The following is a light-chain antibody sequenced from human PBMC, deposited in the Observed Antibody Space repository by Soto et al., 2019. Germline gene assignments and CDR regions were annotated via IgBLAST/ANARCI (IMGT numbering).Light chain of an antibody. CDR3: QQANSFPWT. CDR2: AAS. CDR1: QSISSW. J-gene: IGKJ1*01. Sequence: GDRVTITCRASQSISSWLAWYQQKPGKAPKLLIYAASSLQSGVPSRFSGSGSGTDFTLTISSLQPEDFATYYCQQANSFPWTCGQGTKVDIK. V-gene: IGKV1-12*01.